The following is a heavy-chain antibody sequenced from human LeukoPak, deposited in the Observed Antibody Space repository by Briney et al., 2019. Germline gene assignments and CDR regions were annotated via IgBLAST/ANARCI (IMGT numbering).Heavy chain of an antibody. Sequence: TGGSLRLSCAASGFTFSSYGMHWVRQAPGKGLEWVAVIRNDGSNKYYADSVKGRFTISRDNSKNTLYLQMNSLRAEDTAVYYCAKDGSYYYYYMDVWGKGTTVTVSS. J-gene: IGHJ6*03. V-gene: IGHV3-33*06. CDR1: GFTFSSYG. CDR3: AKDGSYYYYYMDV. D-gene: IGHD1-26*01. CDR2: IRNDGSNK.